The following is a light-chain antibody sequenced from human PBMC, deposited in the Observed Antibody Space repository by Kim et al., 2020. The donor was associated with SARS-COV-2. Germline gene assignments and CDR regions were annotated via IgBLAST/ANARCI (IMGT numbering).Light chain of an antibody. V-gene: IGLV2-8*01. J-gene: IGLJ3*02. CDR3: SSYAGNKKGV. Sequence: GQSVTMACTGASSDVGGYNYVSWFQRHPGKAPKLMIYEVSKRPAGVPDRFSGAKSGNKASLTVSGLQAEDEADYYCSSYAGNKKGVFGGGTQLTVL. CDR2: EVS. CDR1: SSDVGGYNY.